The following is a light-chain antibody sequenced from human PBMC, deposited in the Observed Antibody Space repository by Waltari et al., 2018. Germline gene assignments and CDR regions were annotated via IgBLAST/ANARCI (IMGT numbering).Light chain of an antibody. CDR1: QDISKF. J-gene: IGKJ4*01. CDR3: QQYKTFPLT. Sequence: DIQMTQSPSSLAASVGERVTITCRASQDISKFLAWFRQKPGKAPESLIYGASSLQSGVPSRFSGSGSGTDFTLTISSLQPEDFASYYCQQYKTFPLTFGGGTKVEIK. V-gene: IGKV1-16*01. CDR2: GAS.